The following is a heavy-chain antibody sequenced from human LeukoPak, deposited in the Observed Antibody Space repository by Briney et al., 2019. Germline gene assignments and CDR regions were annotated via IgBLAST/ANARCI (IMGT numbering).Heavy chain of an antibody. V-gene: IGHV3-21*01. D-gene: IGHD1-1*01. CDR3: ARRGTDASFSFFDV. CDR2: ISGDTTYI. CDR1: GFTISSYT. Sequence: MAGGSLRLSCAASGFTISSYTMHWVRLIPGERPEWVSSISGDTTYIYYADSIKGRFTITRDNTNTSLFLQMNSLRAEDTATYFCARRGTDASFSFFDVWGQGTMVTVSS. J-gene: IGHJ3*01.